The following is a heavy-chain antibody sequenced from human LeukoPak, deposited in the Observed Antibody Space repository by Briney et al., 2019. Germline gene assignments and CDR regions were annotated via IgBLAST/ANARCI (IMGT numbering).Heavy chain of an antibody. D-gene: IGHD3-22*01. V-gene: IGHV3-49*04. Sequence: GGSLRLSCTASGFTFGDYAMSWVRQAPGKGLEWVGFIRSKAYGGTTEYAASVKGRFTISRDDSKSIAYLQMNSLKIEDTAVYYCTRDISYYDSSGYDYWGQGTLVTVSS. CDR1: GFTFGDYA. CDR2: IRSKAYGGTT. CDR3: TRDISYYDSSGYDY. J-gene: IGHJ4*02.